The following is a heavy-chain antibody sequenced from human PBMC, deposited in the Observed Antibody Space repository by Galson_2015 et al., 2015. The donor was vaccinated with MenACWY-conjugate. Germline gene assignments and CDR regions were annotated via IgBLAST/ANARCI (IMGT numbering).Heavy chain of an antibody. J-gene: IGHJ4*02. CDR3: ASSRTFFDY. V-gene: IGHV3-23*01. D-gene: IGHD2-2*01. CDR2: ISSSGGST. Sequence: SLRLSCAASGITFSSYAMSWVRQASGKGLEWVSSISSSGGSTYYADSVKGRFTISRDNSKNTLYLQMDSLSAEDTAVYYCASSRTFFDYWGQGTLVTVSS. CDR1: GITFSSYA.